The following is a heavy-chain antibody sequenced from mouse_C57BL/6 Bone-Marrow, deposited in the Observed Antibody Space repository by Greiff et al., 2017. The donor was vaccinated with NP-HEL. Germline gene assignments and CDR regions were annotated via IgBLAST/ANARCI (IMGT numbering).Heavy chain of an antibody. D-gene: IGHD1-1*01. CDR3: ARRGTTGVADYYAMDD. CDR1: GYTFTSYW. Sequence: QVQLQQPGAELVKPGASVKMSCKASGYTFTSYWITWVKQRPGQGLEWIGDIYPGSGSTNYNEKFKSKATLTVDTSSSTAYMQLSSLTSEDSAVYYCARRGTTGVADYYAMDDWGQGTSVTVSS. CDR2: IYPGSGST. V-gene: IGHV1-55*01. J-gene: IGHJ4*01.